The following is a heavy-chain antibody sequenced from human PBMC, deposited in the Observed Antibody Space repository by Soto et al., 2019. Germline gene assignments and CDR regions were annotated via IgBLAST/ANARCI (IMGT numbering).Heavy chain of an antibody. CDR3: SRASGYSSSFNWFDP. J-gene: IGHJ5*02. Sequence: QVQLVESGGGLVKPGGSLRLSCAASGFTFSDYYMSWIRQAPGKGLEWVSYISSSGSTIYYADSVKGRFTISRDNTKNSLYLQINSLRAEDTAVYYCSRASGYSSSFNWFDPWGQGTLVTVSS. CDR1: GFTFSDYY. CDR2: ISSSGSTI. V-gene: IGHV3-11*01. D-gene: IGHD6-13*01.